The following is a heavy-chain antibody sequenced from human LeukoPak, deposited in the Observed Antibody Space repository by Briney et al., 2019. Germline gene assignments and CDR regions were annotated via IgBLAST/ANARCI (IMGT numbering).Heavy chain of an antibody. CDR1: GFTFSGYA. V-gene: IGHV3-64*01. Sequence: PGGSLRLSCAASGFTFSGYAMHWVRQAPGKGLEYVSAISSNGGSTYYANPVKGRFTISRDNSKNTLYLQMGSLRAEDVAVYYCARSGVGVDYWGQGTLVTVSS. D-gene: IGHD3-10*01. CDR2: ISSNGGST. CDR3: ARSGVGVDY. J-gene: IGHJ4*02.